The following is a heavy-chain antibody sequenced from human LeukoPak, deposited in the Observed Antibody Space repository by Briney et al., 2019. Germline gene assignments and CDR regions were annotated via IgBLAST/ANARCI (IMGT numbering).Heavy chain of an antibody. D-gene: IGHD4-17*01. CDR2: ISWNSGSM. CDR3: AKDKDYGDYGAFDI. V-gene: IGHV3-9*01. Sequence: GGSLRLSCAASGFTFDDYAMHWVRQAPGKGLEWVSGISWNSGSMGYADSVKGRFTISRDNAKNSLYLQMNSLRAEDTALYYCAKDKDYGDYGAFDIWGQGTMVTVSS. J-gene: IGHJ3*02. CDR1: GFTFDDYA.